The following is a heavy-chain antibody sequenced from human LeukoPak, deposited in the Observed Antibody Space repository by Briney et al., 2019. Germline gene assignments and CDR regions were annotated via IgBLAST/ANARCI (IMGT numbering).Heavy chain of an antibody. Sequence: PGGSLRLSCAASGFTFKEYGMSWVRQAPGKGLEWVSTINDNGANTHYADSVKGRFTISRDSSKNTLSLQMNSLRADDTARYYCTKGDGGWYPIDSWGQGTLIIVSS. D-gene: IGHD6-19*01. V-gene: IGHV3-23*01. J-gene: IGHJ4*02. CDR3: TKGDGGWYPIDS. CDR1: GFTFKEYG. CDR2: INDNGANT.